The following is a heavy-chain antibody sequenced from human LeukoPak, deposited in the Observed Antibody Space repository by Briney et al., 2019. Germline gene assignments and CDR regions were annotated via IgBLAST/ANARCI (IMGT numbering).Heavy chain of an antibody. CDR3: ARDYGTYYYGSGSYPRMDV. Sequence: ASAKVSCKASGYTFTSYGISWVRQAPGQGLEWMGWISAYNGNTNYAQKLQGRVTMTTDTSTSTAYMELRSLRSDDTAVYYCARDYGTYYYGSGSYPRMDVWGKGTTVTVSS. V-gene: IGHV1-18*04. CDR2: ISAYNGNT. D-gene: IGHD3-10*01. J-gene: IGHJ6*03. CDR1: GYTFTSYG.